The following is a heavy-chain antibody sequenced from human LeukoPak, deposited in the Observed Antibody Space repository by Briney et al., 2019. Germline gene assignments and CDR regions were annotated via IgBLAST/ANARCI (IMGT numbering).Heavy chain of an antibody. CDR3: ARDNRVPTTYFDY. D-gene: IGHD1-14*01. Sequence: PGGSLRLSCAASGFTFSSYAMSWVRQAPGKGLEWVSAISGSGGSTYYADSVKGRFTISRDNSKNTLYLQMNSLRAEDTAVYYCARDNRVPTTYFDYWGQGTLVTVSS. CDR1: GFTFSSYA. J-gene: IGHJ4*02. CDR2: ISGSGGST. V-gene: IGHV3-23*01.